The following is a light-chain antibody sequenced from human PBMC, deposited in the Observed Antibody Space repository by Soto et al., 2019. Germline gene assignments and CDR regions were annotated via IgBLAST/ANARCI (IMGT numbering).Light chain of an antibody. Sequence: DIQMTQSQSSLSASVGDRVTITCRASQSISSYLNWYQQKPGKAPKLLIYAASSLQSGVPSRFSVSGSGTDFTLTISSLQPEDFATYYCQHSYSTPYTFGQGTKLEIK. CDR3: QHSYSTPYT. CDR1: QSISSY. J-gene: IGKJ2*01. CDR2: AAS. V-gene: IGKV1-39*01.